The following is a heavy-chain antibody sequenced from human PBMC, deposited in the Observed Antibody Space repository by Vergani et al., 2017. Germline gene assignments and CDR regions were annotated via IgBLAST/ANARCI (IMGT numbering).Heavy chain of an antibody. D-gene: IGHD3-3*01. CDR1: GYTFTSYG. Sequence: QVQLVQSGAEVKKPGASVKVSCKASGYTFTSYGISWVRQAPGQGLEWMGWISAYNGNTNYAQKLQGRVTMTTDTSTSTAYVELRSLRSDDTAVYYCARVDYDLWSGYFSRLADYYYIDVWGRGP. V-gene: IGHV1-18*01. J-gene: IGHJ6*03. CDR3: ARVDYDLWSGYFSRLADYYYIDV. CDR2: ISAYNGNT.